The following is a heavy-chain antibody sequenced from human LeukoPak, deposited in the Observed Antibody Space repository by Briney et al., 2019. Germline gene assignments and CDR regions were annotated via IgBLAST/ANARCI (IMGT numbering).Heavy chain of an antibody. CDR1: GFTFNNYW. CDR3: ARDLAGHYYGSGSSFGY. J-gene: IGHJ4*02. CDR2: IREDGSEK. D-gene: IGHD3-10*01. V-gene: IGHV3-7*01. Sequence: PGGSLRLSCAASGFTFNNYWMSWVRQAPGKGLEWVANIREDGSEKYYVDSVKGQFTISRDNAKNSLFLQMNYLRAEDTAIYYCARDLAGHYYGSGSSFGYWGQGTLVTVSS.